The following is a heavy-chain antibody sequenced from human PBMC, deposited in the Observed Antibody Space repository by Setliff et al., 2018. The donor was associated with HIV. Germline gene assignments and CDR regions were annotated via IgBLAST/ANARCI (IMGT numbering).Heavy chain of an antibody. CDR1: GDSISTGSYH. CDR3: ARHVHWSGPYYYNYYYIDV. J-gene: IGHJ6*03. D-gene: IGHD3-3*01. V-gene: IGHV4-39*01. Sequence: KSSETLSLTCNVSGDSISTGSYHWGWIRQPPGKGLEWIGSIYYSGSTAYNWSLKSRVTISVDSSKSQFSLRLRSVTAADTAVYYCARHVHWSGPYYYNYYYIDVWGQGATVTVSS. CDR2: IYYSGST.